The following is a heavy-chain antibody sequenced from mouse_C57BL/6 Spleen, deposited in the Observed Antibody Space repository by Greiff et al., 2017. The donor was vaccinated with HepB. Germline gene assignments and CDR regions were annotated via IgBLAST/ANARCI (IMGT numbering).Heavy chain of an antibody. CDR3: ATAISDGYHYYAMDY. J-gene: IGHJ4*01. D-gene: IGHD2-3*01. CDR2: IDPEDGET. V-gene: IGHV14-2*01. CDR1: GFNIKDYY. Sequence: EVKLMESGAELVKPGASVKLSCTASGFNIKDYYMHWVKQRTEQGLEWIGRIDPEDGETKYATKFQGKATITADTSSNTAYLQLSSLTSEDTAVYYCATAISDGYHYYAMDYWGQGTSVTVSS.